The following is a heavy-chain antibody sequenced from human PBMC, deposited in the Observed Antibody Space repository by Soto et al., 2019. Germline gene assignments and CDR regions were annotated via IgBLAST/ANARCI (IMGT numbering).Heavy chain of an antibody. CDR3: AKDLMTTNTYSTRYYYGMDV. J-gene: IGHJ6*02. V-gene: IGHV4-4*07. CDR2: IFTSGNT. Sequence: SETLSLTCTVSGGSMNDYYWSWIRQPAGKGLEWIGRIFTSGNTNYNPSLRSRLTMSVDTSTNQVSLRLTSVTAADTAVYYCAKDLMTTNTYSTRYYYGMDVWGQGTTVTVSS. D-gene: IGHD4-17*01. CDR1: GGSMNDYY.